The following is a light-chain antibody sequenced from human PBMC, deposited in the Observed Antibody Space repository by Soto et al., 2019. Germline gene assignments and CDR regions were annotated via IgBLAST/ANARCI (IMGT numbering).Light chain of an antibody. CDR2: GAS. CDR3: QQYSYSLT. CDR1: QSVNSNY. J-gene: IGKJ4*01. V-gene: IGKV3-20*01. Sequence: EIVLTQSPGTLSLSPGERATLSCGASQSVNSNYLAWYQQKPGQAPRLLIYGASSRATGIPDRFSGSGSGTDFTLTISRLEPEDFAVYYCQQYSYSLTFGGGTKVEIK.